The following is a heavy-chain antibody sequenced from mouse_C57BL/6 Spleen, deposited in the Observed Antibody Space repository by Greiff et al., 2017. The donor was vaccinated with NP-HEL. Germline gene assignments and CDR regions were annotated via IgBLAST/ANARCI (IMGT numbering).Heavy chain of an antibody. D-gene: IGHD1-1*01. CDR2: INPSTGGT. Sequence: VQLQQSGPELVKPGASVKISCKASGYSFTGYYMNWVKQSPEKSLEWIGEINPSTGGTTYNQKFKAKATLTVDKSSSTAYMQLKSLTSEDSAVYYCARAPITTVVAAYYFDYWGQGTTLTVSS. V-gene: IGHV1-42*01. CDR3: ARAPITTVVAAYYFDY. J-gene: IGHJ2*01. CDR1: GYSFTGYY.